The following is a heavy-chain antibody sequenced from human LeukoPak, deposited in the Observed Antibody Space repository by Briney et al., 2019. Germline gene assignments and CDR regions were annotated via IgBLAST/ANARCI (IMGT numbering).Heavy chain of an antibody. J-gene: IGHJ6*02. CDR3: AKRHFDWSTNYYYGMDV. CDR2: ISGNAVNI. CDR1: GFTFSSYA. Sequence: GASLRLSCAASGFTFSSYAMSWLRQAPGKGLEWISGISGNAVNIFYADSVKGRFTISRDNSNNTLFLLMNSLRAEDTAAYYCAKRHFDWSTNYYYGMDVWGQGTTVTVSS. V-gene: IGHV3-23*01. D-gene: IGHD3-9*01.